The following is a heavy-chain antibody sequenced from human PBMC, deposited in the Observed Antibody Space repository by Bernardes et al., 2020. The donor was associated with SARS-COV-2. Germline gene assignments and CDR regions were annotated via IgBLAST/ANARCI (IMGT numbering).Heavy chain of an antibody. D-gene: IGHD2-21*02. CDR2: IYSSGTS. Sequence: LSLTCTVSGGSISISNYYFGWIRQAPGKLLECIGSIYSSGTSYFSPSLQSRFPESVDTSKNQFSLRLIFVTAADTAVYYCAGSSCGIDCSIGGLRSWDYGMDGWGQGMTVTVSS. J-gene: IGHJ6*01. CDR1: GGSISISNYY. V-gene: IGHV4-39*01. CDR3: AGSSCGIDCSIGGLRSWDYGMDG.